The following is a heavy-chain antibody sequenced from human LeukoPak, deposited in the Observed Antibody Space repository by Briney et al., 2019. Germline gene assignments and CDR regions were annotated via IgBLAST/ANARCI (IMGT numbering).Heavy chain of an antibody. V-gene: IGHV3-7*01. CDR2: IKQDGSER. CDR1: GFTFSSYW. D-gene: IGHD6-25*01. Sequence: PGGSLRLSCAASGFTFSSYWMSWVRQAPGKGLEWVANIKQDGSERYYVDSVTGRFTISRDNAKDSLYLQMNSLRAEDTAVYYCARRSAAKDAFDIWGQGTKVTVSS. J-gene: IGHJ3*02. CDR3: ARRSAAKDAFDI.